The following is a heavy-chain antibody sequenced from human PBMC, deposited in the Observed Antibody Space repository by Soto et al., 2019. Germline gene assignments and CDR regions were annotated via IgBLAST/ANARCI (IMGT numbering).Heavy chain of an antibody. CDR3: AHKDSGDACLDY. CDR1: GFSLSTSGVG. D-gene: IGHD3-10*01. Sequence: QITLKESGPTLVKPTQTLTLTCTFSGFSLSTSGVGVGWIRQPPGKALEWLAVIYWDDSKHYRPSLKSRLTITKDTSKTQVVLTKTNTDPVDTATYYCAHKDSGDACLDYWGQGTLVTVSS. CDR2: IYWDDSK. J-gene: IGHJ4*02. V-gene: IGHV2-5*02.